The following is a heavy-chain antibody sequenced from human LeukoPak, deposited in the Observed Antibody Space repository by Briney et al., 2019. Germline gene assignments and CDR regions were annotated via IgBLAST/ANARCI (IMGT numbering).Heavy chain of an antibody. V-gene: IGHV3-30-3*01. J-gene: IGHJ4*02. Sequence: GGSLRLSCAASGFTFSSYAMHWVRQAPGKGLEWVALITYDGSSKYYADSVKGRFTISRDNSKNTLYLQMGNLRAEDTAVYYCAREQRGYDCYYWGQGTLVTVSS. CDR1: GFTFSSYA. CDR2: ITYDGSSK. CDR3: AREQRGYDCYY. D-gene: IGHD5-12*01.